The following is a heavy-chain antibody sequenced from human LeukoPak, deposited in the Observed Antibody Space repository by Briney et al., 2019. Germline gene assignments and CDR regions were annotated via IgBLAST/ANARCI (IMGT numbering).Heavy chain of an antibody. CDR2: IKSNI. V-gene: IGHV3-21*05. CDR1: GFTFSTSN. Sequence: GGSLRLSCAAAGFTFSTSNMNWVRQAPGKGLEWVSYIKSNIYYADSVKGRFTISRDNAKNLLYLQMNSLTAEDTAVYYCARDDSSSWYHEYWGQGTLVTVSS. CDR3: ARDDSSSWYHEY. D-gene: IGHD6-13*01. J-gene: IGHJ1*01.